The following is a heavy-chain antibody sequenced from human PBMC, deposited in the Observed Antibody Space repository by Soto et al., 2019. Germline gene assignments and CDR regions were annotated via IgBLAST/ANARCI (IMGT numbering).Heavy chain of an antibody. J-gene: IGHJ4*02. V-gene: IGHV3-11*04. D-gene: IGHD3-9*01. CDR2: ITSTTI. CDR1: GFTFSDYY. Sequence: GGSLRLSCAASGFTFSDYYMSWIRQAPGKGLEWVSYITSTTIYYADSVKGRFTVSRDNAQNSLFLLMNSLRAEDTAVYYCARDKDWAFDYWGQGTLVTVSS. CDR3: ARDKDWAFDY.